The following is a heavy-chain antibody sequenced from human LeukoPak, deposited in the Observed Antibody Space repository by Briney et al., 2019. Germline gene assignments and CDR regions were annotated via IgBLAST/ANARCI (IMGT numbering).Heavy chain of an antibody. CDR3: ARDILEWFYRGDAFDI. CDR2: ISYDGINK. D-gene: IGHD3-3*01. J-gene: IGHJ3*02. V-gene: IGHV3-30*04. Sequence: PGGSLRLSCAASGFTFSTYAIHWVSQAPGKGLEWVAVISYDGINKYYADSVKGRFTISKDNSKNTLYLQMNSLRAEDTAVYYCARDILEWFYRGDAFDIWGQGTMVTVSS. CDR1: GFTFSTYA.